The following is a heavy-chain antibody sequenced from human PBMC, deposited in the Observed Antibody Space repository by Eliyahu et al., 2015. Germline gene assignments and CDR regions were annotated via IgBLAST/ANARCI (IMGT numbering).Heavy chain of an antibody. CDR3: ARRQEMATIXGAFDI. D-gene: IGHD5-24*01. J-gene: IGHJ3*02. Sequence: QLQLQESGPGLVKPSETLSLTCXVXGXSISXSSXYWGWIRQPPGKGLEWIGSIYYSGSTYYNPSLKSRVTISVDTSKNQFSLKLSSVTAADTAVYYCARRQEMATIXGAFDIWGQGTMVTVS. V-gene: IGHV4-39*01. CDR1: GXSISXSSXY. CDR2: IYYSGST.